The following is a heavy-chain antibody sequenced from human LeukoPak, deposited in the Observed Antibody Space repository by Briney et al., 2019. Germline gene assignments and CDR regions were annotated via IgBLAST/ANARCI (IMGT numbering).Heavy chain of an antibody. D-gene: IGHD3-3*01. V-gene: IGHV1-8*03. CDR1: GYTFTSYD. Sequence: ASVKVSCKASGYTFTSYDINWVRQATGQGLEWMGWMNPNSGNTGYAQKFQGRVTITRNTSISTPYMELSSLRSEDTAVYYCARGPGDFWSGYYKVWGQGTLVTVSS. CDR2: MNPNSGNT. CDR3: ARGPGDFWSGYYKV. J-gene: IGHJ4*02.